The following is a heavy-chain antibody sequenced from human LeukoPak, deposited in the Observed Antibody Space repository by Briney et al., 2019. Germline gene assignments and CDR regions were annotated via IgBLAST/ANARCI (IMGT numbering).Heavy chain of an antibody. J-gene: IGHJ4*02. V-gene: IGHV3-23*01. CDR3: AKNQLVTVYFDY. D-gene: IGHD6-13*01. Sequence: GGSLRLSCAASGFTFSSYAMSWVRQAPGKGLEWVSAISGSGGSTYYADSVKGRFTIPRDNSKNTLYLQMNSLRAEDTAVYYCAKNQLVTVYFDYWGQGTLVTVSS. CDR1: GFTFSSYA. CDR2: ISGSGGST.